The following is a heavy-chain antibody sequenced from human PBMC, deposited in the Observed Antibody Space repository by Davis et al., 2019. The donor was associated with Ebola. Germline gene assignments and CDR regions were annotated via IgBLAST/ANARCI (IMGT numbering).Heavy chain of an antibody. D-gene: IGHD3-16*01. J-gene: IGHJ4*02. CDR1: GCSISSYY. V-gene: IGHV4-34*01. CDR3: ARGSRGCDY. CDR2: INHSGST. Sequence: PSETLSLTCTVSGCSISSYYWSWIRQPPGKGLEWIGEINHSGSTNYNPSLKSRVTISVDTSKNQFSLKLSSVTAADTAVYYCARGSRGCDYWGQGTLVTVSS.